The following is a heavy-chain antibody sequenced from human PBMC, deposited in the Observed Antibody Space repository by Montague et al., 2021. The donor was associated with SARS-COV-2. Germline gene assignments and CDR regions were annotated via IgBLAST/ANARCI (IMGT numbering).Heavy chain of an antibody. J-gene: IGHJ3*02. D-gene: IGHD1-14*01. Sequence: SETLSLTCTVSGASVGSSDWGWIRQSPGKGLEWIGYFYSVGSTDYNPSLKSRVSISRDTSKNQFSLKVRSVTAADTAVYYCARETMTADAFDIWGQVTMVTVSS. CDR3: ARETMTADAFDI. CDR2: FYSVGST. V-gene: IGHV4-59*02. CDR1: GASVGSSD.